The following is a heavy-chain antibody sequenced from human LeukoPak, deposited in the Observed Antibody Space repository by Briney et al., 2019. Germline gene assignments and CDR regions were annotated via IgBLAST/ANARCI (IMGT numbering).Heavy chain of an antibody. D-gene: IGHD3-22*01. Sequence: SVKVSCKASGGTFSSYAISWVRQAPGQGLEWMGGIIPIFGTANYAQKFPGRVTITTDESTSTAYMELSSLRSEDTAVYYCARDAYYYDSSGYSDYWGQGTLVTVSS. J-gene: IGHJ4*02. CDR1: GGTFSSYA. V-gene: IGHV1-69*05. CDR3: ARDAYYYDSSGYSDY. CDR2: IIPIFGTA.